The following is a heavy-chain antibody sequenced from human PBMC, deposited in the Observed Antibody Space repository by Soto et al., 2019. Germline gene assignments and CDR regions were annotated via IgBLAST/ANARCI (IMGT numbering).Heavy chain of an antibody. V-gene: IGHV1-18*01. CDR3: ARDKGGLDY. CDR1: GYTFSIYG. CDR2: ISGFNGNT. Sequence: QVQLVHSGAEVKKPGASVKVSCKASGYTFSIYGISWVRQAPGQGLEWMGWISGFNGNTAYAQNLQGRVTMTTDTSTGTAYMEMRNLRSDDTAIYYCARDKGGLDYWGQGTLVSVSS. J-gene: IGHJ4*02.